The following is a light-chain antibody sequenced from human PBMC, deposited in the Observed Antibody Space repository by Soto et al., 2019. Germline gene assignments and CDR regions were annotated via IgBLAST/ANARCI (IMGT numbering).Light chain of an antibody. V-gene: IGKV1-27*01. CDR3: QQSYTTLWT. J-gene: IGKJ1*01. CDR1: QGISNY. Sequence: DIQMTQSPSSLSTSVGDRVTITFRASQGISNYLALYQQKPGKVPKLLIYAASTLQSGVPSRFTGSGSGTDFSLTINSLQPEDFATYYCQQSYTTLWTFGQGTKV. CDR2: AAS.